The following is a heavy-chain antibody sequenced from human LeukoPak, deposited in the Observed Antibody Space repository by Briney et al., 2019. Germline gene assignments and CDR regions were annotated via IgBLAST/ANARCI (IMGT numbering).Heavy chain of an antibody. D-gene: IGHD4-23*01. CDR3: ASVPRPLRWEPYYYYMDV. CDR1: GGTFSSYA. CDR2: IIPIFGTA. V-gene: IGHV1-69*13. J-gene: IGHJ6*03. Sequence: SVKVSCKASGGTFSSYAISWVRQAPGQGLEWMGGIIPIFGTANYAQKLQGRVTITADESTSTAYMELSSLRSEDTAVYYCASVPRPLRWEPYYYYMDVWGKGTTVTVSS.